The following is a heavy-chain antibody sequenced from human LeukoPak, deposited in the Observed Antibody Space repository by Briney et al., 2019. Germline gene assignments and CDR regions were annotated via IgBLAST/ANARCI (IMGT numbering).Heavy chain of an antibody. D-gene: IGHD4-23*01. J-gene: IGHJ3*02. CDR1: GFTFSSYG. CDR3: AREAAYSGNSPDI. V-gene: IGHV3-33*01. CDR2: IWYDGSNK. Sequence: GGSLRLSCAASGFTFSSYGMHWVRQAPGKGLEWVAVIWYDGSNKYYADSVKGRFTISRDNSKNTLYLQMNSLRAEDTAVYYCAREAAYSGNSPDIWGQGTMVTVSS.